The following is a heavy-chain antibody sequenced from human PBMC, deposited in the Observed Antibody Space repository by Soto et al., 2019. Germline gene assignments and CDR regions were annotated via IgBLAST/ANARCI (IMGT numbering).Heavy chain of an antibody. J-gene: IGHJ6*02. CDR1: GGSISSSSYY. CDR2: VYYGGST. D-gene: IGHD3-22*01. CDR3: AGGDYYHSSGYYFYYYTMDV. V-gene: IGHV4-39*01. Sequence: SETLSLTCTFSGGSISSSSYYLGWIRQPPGKGLEWIGSVYYGGSTYYNPSLKSRVTISVETSKSQFSLKLSSVTAADTAVYYCAGGDYYHSSGYYFYYYTMDVWGQGTTVTVSS.